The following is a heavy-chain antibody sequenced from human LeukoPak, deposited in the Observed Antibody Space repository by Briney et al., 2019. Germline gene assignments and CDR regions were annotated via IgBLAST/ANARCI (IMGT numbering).Heavy chain of an antibody. CDR1: GFTFSSYW. V-gene: IGHV3-7*01. D-gene: IGHD1-26*01. CDR3: ATTNSGSYYRFDY. CDR2: INQDGSDR. J-gene: IGHJ4*02. Sequence: GGSLRLSCAASGFTFSSYWMSWVRQAPGKGLEWVADINQDGSDRYYVDSVKGRFTISRDNAKSSLYLQMNTLRAEDMAVYYCATTNSGSYYRFDYWGQGTLVTVSS.